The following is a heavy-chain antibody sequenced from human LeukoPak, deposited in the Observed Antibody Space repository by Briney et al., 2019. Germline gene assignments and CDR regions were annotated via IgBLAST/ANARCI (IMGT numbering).Heavy chain of an antibody. CDR3: ARLHLFYDSSGYYFDY. D-gene: IGHD3-22*01. J-gene: IGHJ4*02. Sequence: GESLKISCKGSGYSFTSYWIGWVRQMPGKGLEWMGIIYPGDSDTRYGPSFQGQVTISADKSISTAYLQWSSLKASDTAMYYCARLHLFYDSSGYYFDYWGQGTLVTVSS. CDR1: GYSFTSYW. CDR2: IYPGDSDT. V-gene: IGHV5-51*01.